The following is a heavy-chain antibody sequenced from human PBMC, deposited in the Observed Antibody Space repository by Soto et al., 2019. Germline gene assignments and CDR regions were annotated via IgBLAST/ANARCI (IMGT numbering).Heavy chain of an antibody. CDR3: ARGYGITMVILTTNYFDY. J-gene: IGHJ4*02. V-gene: IGHV1-18*01. Sequence: VKVSCKASGYTFTSYGISWVRQAPGQGLEWMGWISAYNGNTNYAQKLQGRVTMTTDTSTSTAYMELRSLRSDDTAVYFCARGYGITMVILTTNYFDYWGQGTQVTVSS. CDR2: ISAYNGNT. CDR1: GYTFTSYG. D-gene: IGHD3-10*01.